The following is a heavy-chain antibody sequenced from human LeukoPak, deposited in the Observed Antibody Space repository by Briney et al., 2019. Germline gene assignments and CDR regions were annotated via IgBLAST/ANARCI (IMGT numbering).Heavy chain of an antibody. CDR1: GFTFSSYS. V-gene: IGHV3-21*01. CDR2: TSSSSSYI. CDR3: ARVVDYGDYANFDY. D-gene: IGHD4-17*01. Sequence: PGGSLRLSCEASGFTFSSYSMNWVRQAPGKGLEWVTSTSSSSSYIYYADSVKGRFTISRDNAKNSLYLQMNSLRAEDTAVYYCARVVDYGDYANFDYWGQGTLVTVSS. J-gene: IGHJ4*02.